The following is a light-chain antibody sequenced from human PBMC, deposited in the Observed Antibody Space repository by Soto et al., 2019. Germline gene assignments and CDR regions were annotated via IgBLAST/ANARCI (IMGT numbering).Light chain of an antibody. J-gene: IGLJ1*01. V-gene: IGLV2-18*02. Sequence: QSVLTQPPSVSGSPGQSVTISCTGTGSDVGSYNRVSWYQQPPGTAPKLMIYDVSNRPSGVPDRFSGSKSGNTASLTISGLQAEDEADYYCSSYTSSNTYVFGTGTRSPS. CDR1: GSDVGSYNR. CDR2: DVS. CDR3: SSYTSSNTYV.